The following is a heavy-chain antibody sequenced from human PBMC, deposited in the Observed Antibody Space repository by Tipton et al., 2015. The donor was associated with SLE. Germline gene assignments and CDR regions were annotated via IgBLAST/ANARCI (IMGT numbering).Heavy chain of an antibody. CDR2: IYPGDSDT. V-gene: IGHV5-51*01. D-gene: IGHD3-3*01. J-gene: IGHJ2*01. CDR3: ARGDYLSAGFDL. Sequence: QLVQSGAEVKKPGVSLKISCKGSGYRFSSFWIAWVRPMPGKGLEWMGIIYPGDSDTRYSPSFQGQVTISADKSTSTAYLQWSGLKASDTAMYYCARGDYLSAGFDLWGRGTLVTVSS. CDR1: GYRFSSFW.